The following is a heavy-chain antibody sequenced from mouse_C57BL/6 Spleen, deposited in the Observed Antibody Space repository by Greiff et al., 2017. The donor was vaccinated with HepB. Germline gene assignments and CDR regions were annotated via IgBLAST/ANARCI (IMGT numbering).Heavy chain of an antibody. CDR3: ASGRVDGCYFDY. Sequence: QVQLKQSGAELAKPGASVKLSCKVSGYTFTSYWMHWVKQRPGPGLEWIGYINPSSGYTKYNQKFKDKATLTAYKSSSTAYMQLSSLTYEDSAVYYCASGRVDGCYFDYWGQGTTLTVSS. V-gene: IGHV1-7*01. CDR1: GYTFTSYW. J-gene: IGHJ2*01. D-gene: IGHD2-3*01. CDR2: INPSSGYT.